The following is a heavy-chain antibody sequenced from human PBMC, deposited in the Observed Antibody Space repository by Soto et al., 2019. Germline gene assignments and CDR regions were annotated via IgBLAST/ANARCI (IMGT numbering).Heavy chain of an antibody. J-gene: IGHJ6*02. CDR2: INPNSGGT. V-gene: IGHV1-2*04. D-gene: IGHD3-10*01. Sequence: GASVKVSCKASGYTFTGYYMHWVRQAPGQGLEWMGWINPNSGGTNYAQKFQGWVTMTRDTSISTAYMELSRLRSDDTAVYYCARDALKITMVRGPGYYYFGMDVWGQGTTVTVSS. CDR3: ARDALKITMVRGPGYYYFGMDV. CDR1: GYTFTGYY.